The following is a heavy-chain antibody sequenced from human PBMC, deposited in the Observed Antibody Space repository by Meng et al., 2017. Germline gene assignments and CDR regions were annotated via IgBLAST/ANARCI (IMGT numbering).Heavy chain of an antibody. Sequence: EVQLVESGGGLVKPGGSLRLSCAASGFTFSSYSMNWVRQAPGKGLEWVSSISSSSSYIYYADSVKGRFTISRDNAKNSLHLQMNSLRAEDTAVYYCARESHSSGWTYWGQGTLVTVSS. J-gene: IGHJ4*02. V-gene: IGHV3-21*01. CDR3: ARESHSSGWTY. CDR2: ISSSSSYI. CDR1: GFTFSSYS. D-gene: IGHD6-19*01.